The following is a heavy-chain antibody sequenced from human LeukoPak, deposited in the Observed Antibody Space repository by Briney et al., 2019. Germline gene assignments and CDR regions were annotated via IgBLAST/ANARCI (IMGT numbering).Heavy chain of an antibody. CDR1: GFTFSDYY. Sequence: GRSLRLSCAASGFTFSDYYMSWIRQAPGKGLEWVSYTSSSGSTIYYADSVKGRFTISRDNAKNSLYLQMNSLRAEDTAVYYCARVDIAAAGTVYYFDYWGQGTLVTVSS. J-gene: IGHJ4*02. V-gene: IGHV3-11*01. CDR2: TSSSGSTI. D-gene: IGHD6-13*01. CDR3: ARVDIAAAGTVYYFDY.